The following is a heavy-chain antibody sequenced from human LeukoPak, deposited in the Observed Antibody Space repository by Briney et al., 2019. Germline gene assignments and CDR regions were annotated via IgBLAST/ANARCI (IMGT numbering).Heavy chain of an antibody. J-gene: IGHJ4*02. CDR3: APTAASGTRGN. Sequence: PGGSLRLSSAASGFTFSSFAMSWVCPAPGKGLEWVSRIRGNGGNTYYADSVMGRFTISRDNSKNTLYLQMNSLRAEDTAIYYCAPTAASGTRGNWGQGTLVTVSS. CDR1: GFTFSSFA. V-gene: IGHV3-23*01. D-gene: IGHD6-13*01. CDR2: IRGNGGNT.